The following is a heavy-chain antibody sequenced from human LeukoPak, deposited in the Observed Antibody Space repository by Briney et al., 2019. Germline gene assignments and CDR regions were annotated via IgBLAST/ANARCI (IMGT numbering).Heavy chain of an antibody. CDR2: INPNSGGT. CDR1: GYTFTAYY. CDR3: ASHRGTTYYMDV. J-gene: IGHJ6*03. D-gene: IGHD1-1*01. V-gene: IGHV1-2*02. Sequence: GASVKVSCKTSGYTFTAYYMHWMRQAPGQGLEWMGWINPNSGGTNYSQKFQGRVAMTRDTSITTAYMELSRLTSDDTAVYYCASHRGTTYYMDVWGKGTTVTISS.